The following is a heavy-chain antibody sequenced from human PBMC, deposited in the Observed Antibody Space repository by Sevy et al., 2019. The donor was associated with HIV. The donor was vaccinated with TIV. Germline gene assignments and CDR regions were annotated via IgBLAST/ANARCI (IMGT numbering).Heavy chain of an antibody. V-gene: IGHV3-33*01. CDR1: GFTFSSYG. CDR2: IWYDGSNK. CDR3: ARDPSREDSSGYPIYWYFDL. D-gene: IGHD3-22*01. J-gene: IGHJ2*01. Sequence: GGSLRLSCAASGFTFSSYGMHWVRQAPGKGLEWVAVIWYDGSNKYYADSVKGRFTISRDNSKNTLYLQMNSLRAEDTAVYYCARDPSREDSSGYPIYWYFDLWGRGTLVTVSP.